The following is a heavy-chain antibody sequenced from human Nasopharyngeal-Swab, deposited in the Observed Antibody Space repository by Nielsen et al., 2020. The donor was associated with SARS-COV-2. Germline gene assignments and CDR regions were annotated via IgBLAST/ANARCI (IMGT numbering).Heavy chain of an antibody. CDR3: ARQRTGAVDY. V-gene: IGHV3-21*01. CDR1: GFTFSSYS. Sequence: GESLKISCAASGFTFSSYSMNWVRQAPGKGLEWVSSISSSSSFIYYADSVKGRFTISRDNAKNSLYLQMNSLRGEDTAVYYCARQRTGAVDYWGQGTLVTVSS. D-gene: IGHD2-8*02. J-gene: IGHJ4*02. CDR2: ISSSSSFI.